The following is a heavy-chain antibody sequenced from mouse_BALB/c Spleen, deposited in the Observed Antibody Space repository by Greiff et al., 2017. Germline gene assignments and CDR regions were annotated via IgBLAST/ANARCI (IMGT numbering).Heavy chain of an antibody. V-gene: IGHV5-6-3*01. Sequence: EVQLVESGGGLVQPGGSLKLSCAASGFTFSSYGMSWVRQTPDKRLELVATINSNGGSTYYPDSVKGRFTISRDNAKNTLYLQMSSLKSEDTAMYYCAREGGYEYYFDYWGQGTTLTVSS. CDR2: INSNGGST. J-gene: IGHJ2*01. CDR3: AREGGYEYYFDY. CDR1: GFTFSSYG. D-gene: IGHD2-14*01.